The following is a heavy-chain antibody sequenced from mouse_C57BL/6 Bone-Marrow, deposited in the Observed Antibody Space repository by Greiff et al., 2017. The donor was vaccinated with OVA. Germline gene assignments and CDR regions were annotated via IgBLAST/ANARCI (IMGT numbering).Heavy chain of an antibody. D-gene: IGHD1-1*01. CDR1: GYTFTNYW. CDR2: IAPSDSYI. J-gene: IGHJ2*02. Sequence: QLQQPGAELVRPGTSVKLPCKASGYTFTNYWMHWVKQRPGQGLEWIGVIAPSDSYINYNQKFKGRATLTVDTSSSTAYMHLSSLTSEDSAVYYCAHYGSRLYLHYWGQGTSLTVSS. V-gene: IGHV1-59*01. CDR3: AHYGSRLYLHY.